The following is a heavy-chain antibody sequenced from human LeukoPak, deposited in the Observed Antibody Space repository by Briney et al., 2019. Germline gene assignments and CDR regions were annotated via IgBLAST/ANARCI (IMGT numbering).Heavy chain of an antibody. D-gene: IGHD5-18*01. Sequence: GASVKVSCKASGYTFTSYGISWVRQAPGQGLEWMGWISAYNGNTNYAQKLQGRVTMTTDTSTSTAYMELRSLRSDDTAVYYCARELRGYSYGYGHYFDYWGQGTLVTVSS. J-gene: IGHJ4*02. CDR3: ARELRGYSYGYGHYFDY. CDR2: ISAYNGNT. V-gene: IGHV1-18*01. CDR1: GYTFTSYG.